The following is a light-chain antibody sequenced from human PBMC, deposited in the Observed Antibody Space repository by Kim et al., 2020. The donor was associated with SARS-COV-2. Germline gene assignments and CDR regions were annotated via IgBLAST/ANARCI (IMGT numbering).Light chain of an antibody. J-gene: IGLJ2*01. CDR2: EDD. V-gene: IGLV6-57*03. Sequence: GKTVTISCTRSSGNIGDNYVQWYQQRPGGVPTTVVYEDDQRPSGVPDRFSGSIDSSSNSASLTISGLKTEDEADYYCQSYNRSIVVFGGGTKVTVL. CDR3: QSYNRSIVV. CDR1: SGNIGDNY.